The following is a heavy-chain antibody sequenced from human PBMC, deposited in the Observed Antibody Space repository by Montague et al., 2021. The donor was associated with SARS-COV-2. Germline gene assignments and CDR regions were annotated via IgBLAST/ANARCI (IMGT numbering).Heavy chain of an antibody. V-gene: IGHV4-59*01. Sequence: SETLSLTCTVSGGSISSYYWSWIRQPPGKGLEWIGYIFNSGSTNYNPSLKSRATISVDTSKDQLSLRLRSVTAADTAVYYCVRVGVSNWYSFFDYWGQGTLVTVSS. CDR2: IFNSGST. CDR3: VRVGVSNWYSFFDY. J-gene: IGHJ4*02. D-gene: IGHD6-13*01. CDR1: GGSISSYY.